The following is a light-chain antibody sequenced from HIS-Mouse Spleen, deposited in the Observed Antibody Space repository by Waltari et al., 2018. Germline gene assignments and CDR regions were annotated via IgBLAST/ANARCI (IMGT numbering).Light chain of an antibody. CDR3: SSYTSSSTYV. CDR1: SRYVGGYNY. J-gene: IGLJ1*01. V-gene: IGLV2-14*03. CDR2: DVS. Sequence: QSALTQPASVSGSPGPSITISCTGTSRYVGGYNYVPWYQQHPGKAPKLMIYDVSNRPSGVSNRFSGSKSGNTASLTISGLQAEDEADYYCSSYTSSSTYVFGTGTKVTVL.